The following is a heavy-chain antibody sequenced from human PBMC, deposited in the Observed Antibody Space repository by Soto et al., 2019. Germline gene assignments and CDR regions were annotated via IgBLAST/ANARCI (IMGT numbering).Heavy chain of an antibody. CDR1: GFTFSSYE. CDR2: ISSSGSTI. CDR3: AREYSYNPFNYYGMDV. D-gene: IGHD5-18*01. J-gene: IGHJ6*02. V-gene: IGHV3-48*03. Sequence: PGGSLRLSCAASGFTFSSYEMNWVRQAPGKGLEWVSYISSSGSTIYYADSVKGRFTISRDNAKNSLYLQMNSLRAEDTAVYYCAREYSYNPFNYYGMDVWGQGTTVTVSS.